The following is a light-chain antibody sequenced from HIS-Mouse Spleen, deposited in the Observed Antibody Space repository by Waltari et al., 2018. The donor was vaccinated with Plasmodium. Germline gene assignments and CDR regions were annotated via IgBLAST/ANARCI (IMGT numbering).Light chain of an antibody. CDR3: SSYTSSSTRV. V-gene: IGLV2-14*03. CDR1: SSDVGGYNY. CDR2: DVS. Sequence: QSALTQPASVSGSPGQSITISCTGTSSDVGGYNYVSWYQQHPGKAPKRMIYDVSKRPSGVSNRFSGSKSGNTASLTSSGLQAEDEADYYCSSYTSSSTRVFGGGTKLTVL. J-gene: IGLJ2*01.